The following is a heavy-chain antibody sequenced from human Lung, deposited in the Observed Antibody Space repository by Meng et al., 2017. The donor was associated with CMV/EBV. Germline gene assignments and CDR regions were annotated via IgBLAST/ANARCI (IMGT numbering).Heavy chain of an antibody. D-gene: IGHD3-22*01. J-gene: IGHJ4*02. CDR3: ARDYKFDTRPFDY. CDR1: GDSVSSSDYH. Sequence: GSLRLXXSVSGDSVSSSDYHWAWIRQPPGKGLECIGSIHSSGYTYSNPSLKSRVAFSLDTSKNQFSLKLSSVTAADTAVYYCARDYKFDTRPFDYWGQGXLVTVSS. V-gene: IGHV4-39*07. CDR2: IHSSGYT.